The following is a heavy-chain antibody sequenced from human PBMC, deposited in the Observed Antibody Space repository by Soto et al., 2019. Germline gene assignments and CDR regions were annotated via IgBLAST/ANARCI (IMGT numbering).Heavy chain of an antibody. CDR1: GGSFSGYY. V-gene: IGHV4-34*01. CDR3: ARAVTIFGVVTNFQH. D-gene: IGHD3-3*01. Sequence: SETLPLTCAVYGGSFSGYYWSWIRQPQGKGLEWIGEINHSGSTNYNPSLKSRVTISVDTSKNQFSLKLSSVTAADTAVYYCARAVTIFGVVTNFQHWGQGTLVTVSS. CDR2: INHSGST. J-gene: IGHJ1*01.